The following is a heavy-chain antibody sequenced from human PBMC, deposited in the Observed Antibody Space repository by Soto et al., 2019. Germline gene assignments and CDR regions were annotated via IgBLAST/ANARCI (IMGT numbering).Heavy chain of an antibody. D-gene: IGHD1-26*01. Sequence: VQLVESGGGVVQPGGSLRLSCAASGFIFSTYGMHWVRQVPGKGLKWVADISYDGSNEHYADSVKGRFTVSRDNAKNTLSLQLTSLRSEDTAVYYCTKEYIVGTTWGYFESWGQGTLVTVSS. J-gene: IGHJ4*02. CDR2: ISYDGSNE. CDR1: GFIFSTYG. CDR3: TKEYIVGTTWGYFES. V-gene: IGHV3-30*18.